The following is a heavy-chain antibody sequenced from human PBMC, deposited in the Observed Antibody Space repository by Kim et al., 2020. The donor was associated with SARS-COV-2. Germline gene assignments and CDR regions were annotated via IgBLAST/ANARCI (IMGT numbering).Heavy chain of an antibody. V-gene: IGHV4-39*01. CDR1: GGSISSSSYY. J-gene: IGHJ4*02. CDR2: IYYSGST. D-gene: IGHD4-17*01. CDR3: ARQSAATTDYFDY. Sequence: SETLSLTCTVSGGSISSSSYYWGWIRQPPGKGLEWIGSIYYSGSTYYNPSLKSRVTISVYTSKNQFSLKLSSVTAADTAVYYCARQSAATTDYFDYWGQGTLVTVFS.